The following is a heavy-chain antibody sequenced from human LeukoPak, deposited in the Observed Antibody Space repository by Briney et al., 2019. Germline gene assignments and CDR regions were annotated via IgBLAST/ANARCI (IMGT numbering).Heavy chain of an antibody. V-gene: IGHV1-69*13. CDR1: GGTFSSYA. Sequence: ASVKVSCKASGGTFSSYAISWVRQAPGQGLEWMGGIIPIFGTANYAQKFQGRVTITADESTSTAYMELSSLRSEDTAVYYCARDYSSGWPNFDYWGQGTLVTVSS. CDR2: IIPIFGTA. J-gene: IGHJ4*02. D-gene: IGHD6-19*01. CDR3: ARDYSSGWPNFDY.